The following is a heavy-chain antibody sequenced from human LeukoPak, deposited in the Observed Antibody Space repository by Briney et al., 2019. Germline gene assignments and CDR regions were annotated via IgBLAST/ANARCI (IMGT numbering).Heavy chain of an antibody. Sequence: RASVKVSCKASGYTFTGYYMHWVRQAPGQGLEWMGWINPNSGGTNYAQKFQGRVTMTRDTSISTAYMELSRLRSDDTAVYYCARDDHNYDFWSGHHWFDPWGQGTLVTVSS. CDR1: GYTFTGYY. CDR3: ARDDHNYDFWSGHHWFDP. J-gene: IGHJ5*02. D-gene: IGHD3-3*01. V-gene: IGHV1-2*02. CDR2: INPNSGGT.